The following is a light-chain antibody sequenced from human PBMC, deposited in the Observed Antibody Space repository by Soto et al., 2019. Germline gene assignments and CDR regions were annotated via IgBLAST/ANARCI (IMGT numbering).Light chain of an antibody. CDR3: ILVYSGGVV. CDR1: TGAVTSGHF. Sequence: QTVVTQEPSLTVSPGGTVTLTCGSSTGAVTSGHFPYWFQQKPGQAPRTLIYDTSNKHSWTPARFSGSLLGGKAALTLSGAQPEDEAEYYCILVYSGGVVFGGGTKVTVL. V-gene: IGLV7-46*01. CDR2: DTS. J-gene: IGLJ2*01.